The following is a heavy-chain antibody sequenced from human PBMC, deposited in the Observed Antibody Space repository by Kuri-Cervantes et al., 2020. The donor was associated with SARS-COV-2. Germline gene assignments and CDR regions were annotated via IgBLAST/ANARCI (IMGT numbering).Heavy chain of an antibody. D-gene: IGHD3-3*01. CDR2: ISYDGSNK. CDR1: GFTFSSYA. V-gene: IGHV3-30-3*01. Sequence: GESLKISCAASGFTFSSYAMHWVRQAPGKGLEWVAVISYDGSNKYYADSVKGRFTISRDNSKNTLYLQMNSLRAEDTAVYYCARVWRGELYHYYGMDVWGQGTTVTVSS. CDR3: ARVWRGELYHYYGMDV. J-gene: IGHJ6*02.